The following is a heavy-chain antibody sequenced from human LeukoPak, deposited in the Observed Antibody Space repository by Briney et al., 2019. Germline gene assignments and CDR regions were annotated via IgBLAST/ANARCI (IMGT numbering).Heavy chain of an antibody. J-gene: IGHJ5*02. Sequence: GGSLRLSCAASGFTFSSYSMNWVRQAPGKGLEWVSSISSSSSYIYYADSVKGRFTISRDNAKNSLYLQMNSLRAEDTAVYYCASGDIVVVVAANRSNWFDPWGQGTLVTVSS. CDR3: ASGDIVVVVAANRSNWFDP. CDR2: ISSSSSYI. V-gene: IGHV3-21*01. D-gene: IGHD2-15*01. CDR1: GFTFSSYS.